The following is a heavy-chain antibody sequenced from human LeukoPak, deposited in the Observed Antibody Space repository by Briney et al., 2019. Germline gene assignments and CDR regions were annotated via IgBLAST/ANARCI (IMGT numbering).Heavy chain of an antibody. D-gene: IGHD3-3*01. CDR1: GFTFNTYA. V-gene: IGHV3-23*01. Sequence: GGSLRLSCAASGFTFNTYAMNWVRQAPGKGLEWVSGITTNGDSTYYADSVKGRFTLSRDNSKSTLYLQMNSLRAEDTAIYYCAKVANNFWSGLEYWGQGALVTVSS. CDR3: AKVANNFWSGLEY. J-gene: IGHJ4*02. CDR2: ITTNGDST.